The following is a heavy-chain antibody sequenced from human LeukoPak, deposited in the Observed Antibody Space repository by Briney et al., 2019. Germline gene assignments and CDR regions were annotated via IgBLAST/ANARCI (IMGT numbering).Heavy chain of an antibody. D-gene: IGHD3-10*01. CDR2: IYYSGST. Sequence: SETLSLTCTVSGGSTSSNSWSWMRQPPGKGLEWIGYIYYSGSTNYNPSLKSRVTISVDTSKNQFSLKLSSVTAADTAVYYCARASMVRGVMSAVQAFDIWGQGTMVTVSS. CDR1: GGSTSSNS. CDR3: ARASMVRGVMSAVQAFDI. V-gene: IGHV4-59*01. J-gene: IGHJ3*02.